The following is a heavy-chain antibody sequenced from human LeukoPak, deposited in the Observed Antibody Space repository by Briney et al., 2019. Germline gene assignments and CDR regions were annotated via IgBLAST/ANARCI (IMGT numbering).Heavy chain of an antibody. Sequence: ASVKVSCTASGYTFTSYDINWVRQAPGQGLEWMGWMNPNSGNTGYAQKFQGRVTMTRNTSISTAYMELSSLRSEDTAVYYCARVDYYDSSGYLYYYYGMDVWGQGTTVTVSS. D-gene: IGHD3-22*01. CDR1: GYTFTSYD. CDR3: ARVDYYDSSGYLYYYYGMDV. J-gene: IGHJ6*02. CDR2: MNPNSGNT. V-gene: IGHV1-8*01.